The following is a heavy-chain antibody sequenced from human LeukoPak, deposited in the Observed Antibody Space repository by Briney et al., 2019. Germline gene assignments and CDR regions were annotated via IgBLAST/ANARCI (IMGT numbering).Heavy chain of an antibody. D-gene: IGHD3-10*01. J-gene: IGHJ4*02. CDR1: GFTFSSYA. Sequence: GSLRLPCAASGFTFSSYAIHRVRQAPGKGLGGVAVISYDGSNKYYADSVKGRFTISRDNSKNTLYLQMNSLRAEDTAVYYCARVDGSGSYPLDYWGQGTLVTVSS. CDR2: ISYDGSNK. CDR3: ARVDGSGSYPLDY. V-gene: IGHV3-30-3*01.